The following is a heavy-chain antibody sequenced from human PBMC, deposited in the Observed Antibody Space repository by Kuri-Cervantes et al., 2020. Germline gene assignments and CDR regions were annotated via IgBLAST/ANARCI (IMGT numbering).Heavy chain of an antibody. V-gene: IGHV2-70D*14. CDR1: GFSLSTSGVS. CDR3: ARIKPFGDEAFDI. CDR2: IDWDDDK. D-gene: IGHD3-10*01. J-gene: IGHJ3*02. Sequence: SGPTLVKPTQTLTLTCTFSGFSLSTSGVSVGWIRQPPGKALEWLARIDWDDDKFYSTSLKTRLTISKDTSKNQVVLTMTNMDPVDTAMYYCARIKPFGDEAFDIWGQGTMVTVSS.